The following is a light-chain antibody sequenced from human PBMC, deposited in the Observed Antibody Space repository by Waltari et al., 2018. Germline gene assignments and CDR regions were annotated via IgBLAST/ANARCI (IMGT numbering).Light chain of an antibody. V-gene: IGLV2-14*03. CDR1: VYNY. CDR2: DVS. J-gene: IGLJ1*01. CDR3: SSYTSSSTYV. Sequence: QSAPTQPASVSGSLGQAITISCAGVYNYVSWHQQHPGNAPKLMIFDVSKRPSGVSNRFSGSRSGNTASLTISGLQAEDEANYFCSSYTSSSTYVFGTGTKVT.